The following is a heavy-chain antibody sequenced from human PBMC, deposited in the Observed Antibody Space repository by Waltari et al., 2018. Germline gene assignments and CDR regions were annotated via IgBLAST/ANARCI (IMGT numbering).Heavy chain of an antibody. CDR1: GFSFSEYG. J-gene: IGHJ4*02. D-gene: IGHD4-4*01. Sequence: EVQLVESGGRLVQPGRSLRLSCATSGFSFSEYGISWCRHVPGKGLEWVGFLRSEAYGGTPEYAASVRGRFTISRDDSKGLAYLQMNNLRTEDTAVYYCNGRDDYNGGHWGQGTLVTVSS. V-gene: IGHV3-49*03. CDR3: NGRDDYNGGH. CDR2: LRSEAYGGTP.